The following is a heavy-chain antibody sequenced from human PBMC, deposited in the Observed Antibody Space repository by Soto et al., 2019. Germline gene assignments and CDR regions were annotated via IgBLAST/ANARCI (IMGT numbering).Heavy chain of an antibody. Sequence: EVQLLESGGGLVRPGGSLRLTCAASAFTFSTYAMSWVRQAPGKGLEWVSSISGSDAFTYYADFVKGRFTVSRDDSKDTLYLQMNSLRAEDTAVYYCVRAPRTYDFPYYFDSWGQGTLVTVSS. V-gene: IGHV3-23*01. CDR2: ISGSDAFT. CDR3: VRAPRTYDFPYYFDS. D-gene: IGHD3-3*01. J-gene: IGHJ4*02. CDR1: AFTFSTYA.